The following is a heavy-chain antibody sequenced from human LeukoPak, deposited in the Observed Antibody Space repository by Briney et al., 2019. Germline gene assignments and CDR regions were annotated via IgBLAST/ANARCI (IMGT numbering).Heavy chain of an antibody. CDR2: IYSGGNT. D-gene: IGHD3-10*01. CDR1: GFTVSSNY. Sequence: GGSLRLSCAASGFTVSSNYMSWVRQAPGKGLEWVSIIYSGGNTYYADSVKGRFTISRDNSKNTLYLQMNSLRAEDTAVYYCAATTLITMVRGIISNGYMDVWGQGTTVTVSS. CDR3: AATTLITMVRGIISNGYMDV. J-gene: IGHJ6*03. V-gene: IGHV3-66*02.